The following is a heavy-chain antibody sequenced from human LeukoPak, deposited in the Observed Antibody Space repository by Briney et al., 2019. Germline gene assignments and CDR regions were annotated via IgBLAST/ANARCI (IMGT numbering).Heavy chain of an antibody. J-gene: IGHJ5*02. CDR3: ATYCSSTSCPNWFDP. Sequence: ASVKVSCKASGYTFTGYYVHWVRQAPGQGLEWMGRINPNSGGTNYAQKFQGRVTVTRDTSISTAYMELSRLRSDDTAVYYCATYCSSTSCPNWFDPWGQGTLVTVSS. D-gene: IGHD2-2*01. V-gene: IGHV1-2*06. CDR1: GYTFTGYY. CDR2: INPNSGGT.